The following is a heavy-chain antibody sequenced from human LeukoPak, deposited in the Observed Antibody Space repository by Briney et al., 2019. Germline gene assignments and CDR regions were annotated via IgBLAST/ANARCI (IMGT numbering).Heavy chain of an antibody. V-gene: IGHV3-48*02. Sequence: AGGSLRLSCAPSGFTPSAYIMNRVRPAPGEGVDWVSYIRRRSFTIYYADSVKGRFTISRDNAKNSLYLEKNSPRDEEPPVYYCARSVIAVAGYDAFDIWGQGTVVTVSS. J-gene: IGHJ3*02. CDR1: GFTPSAYI. CDR2: IRRRSFTI. CDR3: ARSVIAVAGYDAFDI. D-gene: IGHD6-19*01.